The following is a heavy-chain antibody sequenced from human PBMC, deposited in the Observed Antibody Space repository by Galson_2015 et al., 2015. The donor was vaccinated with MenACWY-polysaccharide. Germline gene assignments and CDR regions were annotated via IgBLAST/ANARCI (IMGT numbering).Heavy chain of an antibody. CDR3: ARDSGYFRFDY. Sequence: SLRLSCAASGFTFSNSWMTWVRQAPGKGLEWVANIKEDGSAKYYVDSVKGRFTISRDNAKNSLYLQMNSLRAEDTALYFCARDSGYFRFDYWGLGILVTVSS. D-gene: IGHD3-22*01. V-gene: IGHV3-7*01. CDR2: IKEDGSAK. J-gene: IGHJ4*02. CDR1: GFTFSNSW.